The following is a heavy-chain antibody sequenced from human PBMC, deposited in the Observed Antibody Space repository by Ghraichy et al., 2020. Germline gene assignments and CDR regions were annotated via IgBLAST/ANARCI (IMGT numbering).Heavy chain of an antibody. D-gene: IGHD4-17*01. CDR3: ARGPLTTVTTPGGYYYYGMDV. CDR1: GGSISSYY. Sequence: SETLSLTCTVSGGSISSYYWSWIRQPPGKGLEWIGYIYYSGSTNYNPSLKSRVTISVDTSKNQFSLKLSSVTAADTAVYYCARGPLTTVTTPGGYYYYGMDVWCQGTTVTVSS. J-gene: IGHJ6*02. CDR2: IYYSGST. V-gene: IGHV4-59*01.